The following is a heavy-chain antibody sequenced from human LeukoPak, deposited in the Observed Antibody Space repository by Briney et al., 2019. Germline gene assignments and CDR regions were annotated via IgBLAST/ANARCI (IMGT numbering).Heavy chain of an antibody. CDR3: ARRYHYYMDV. V-gene: IGHV1-69*01. CDR2: IIPIFGTA. CDR1: GGTFSSYA. Sequence: GALVKVSCKASGGTFSSYAISWVRQAPGQGLEWMGGIIPIFGTANYAQKFQGRVTITADESTSTAYMELSSLRSEDTAVYYCARRYHYYMDVWGKGTTVTVSS. J-gene: IGHJ6*03.